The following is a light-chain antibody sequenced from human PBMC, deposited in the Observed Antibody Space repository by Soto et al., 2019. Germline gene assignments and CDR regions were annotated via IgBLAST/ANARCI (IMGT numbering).Light chain of an antibody. V-gene: IGKV3-15*01. CDR3: QQYGSSPALT. Sequence: EKVMTQSPATLSVSPGERATLSCRASQSVSSNLAWYQQKPGQAPRLLIYGASTRAPTIPARFSGSGSGTDFTLTISRLEPEDFAVYYCQQYGSSPALTFGGGTKWIS. CDR2: GAS. CDR1: QSVSSN. J-gene: IGKJ4*01.